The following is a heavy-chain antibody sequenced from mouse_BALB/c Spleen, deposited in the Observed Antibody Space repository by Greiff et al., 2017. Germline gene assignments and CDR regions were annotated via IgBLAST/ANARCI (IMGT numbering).Heavy chain of an antibody. CDR2: INPSSGYT. V-gene: IGHV1-4*02. J-gene: IGHJ2*01. D-gene: IGHD2-3*01. CDR3: AREGDGYYVDY. Sequence: VQLQQSAAELARPGASVKMSCKASGYTFTSYTMHWVKQRPGQGLEWIGYINPSSGYTEYNQKFKDKTTLTADKSSSTAYMQLSSLTSEDSAVYYCAREGDGYYVDYWGQGTTLTVAS. CDR1: GYTFTSYT.